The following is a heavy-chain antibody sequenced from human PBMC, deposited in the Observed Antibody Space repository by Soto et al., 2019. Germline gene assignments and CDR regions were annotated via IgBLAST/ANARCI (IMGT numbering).Heavy chain of an antibody. D-gene: IGHD1-26*01. J-gene: IGHJ4*02. V-gene: IGHV1-24*01. CDR3: ATMPPLVGATTSDY. CDR2: FDPEDGET. CDR1: GDTLTELS. Sequence: ASVKVSCKVSGDTLTELSMRWVRQAPGKGLEWMGGFDPEDGETIYAQKFQGRVTMTEDTSTDTAYMELSSLRSEDTAVYYCATMPPLVGATTSDYWGQGTLVTVSS.